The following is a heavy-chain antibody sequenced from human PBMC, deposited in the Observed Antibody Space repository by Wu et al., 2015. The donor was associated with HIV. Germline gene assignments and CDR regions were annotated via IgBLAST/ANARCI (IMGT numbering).Heavy chain of an antibody. CDR1: GYIFTSYG. CDR2: ISTYNGNT. D-gene: IGHD2-2*01. V-gene: IGHV1-18*01. J-gene: IGHJ4*02. Sequence: QVQLVQSGAEVKKPGASVKVSCKASGYIFTSYGISWVRQAPGQGLEWMGWISTYNGNTNYAQKFQGRVTMTTDTSTTTAYMELRSLRSDDTALYYCARLGPPCSTSTCYYHFDYWGQGTVVTVSS. CDR3: ARLGPPCSTSTCYYHFDY.